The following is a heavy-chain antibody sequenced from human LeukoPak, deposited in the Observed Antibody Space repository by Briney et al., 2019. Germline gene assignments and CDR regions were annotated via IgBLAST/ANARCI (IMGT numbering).Heavy chain of an antibody. Sequence: PGGSLRLSCAASGFTFSSYWMHWVRQAPGKGLEWVSSISSSSSYIYYADSVKGRFTISRDNAKNSLYLQMNSLRAEDTAVYYCARGSWFGEFDYWGQGALVTVSS. CDR3: ARGSWFGEFDY. CDR1: GFTFSSYW. D-gene: IGHD3-10*01. CDR2: ISSSSSYI. J-gene: IGHJ4*02. V-gene: IGHV3-21*01.